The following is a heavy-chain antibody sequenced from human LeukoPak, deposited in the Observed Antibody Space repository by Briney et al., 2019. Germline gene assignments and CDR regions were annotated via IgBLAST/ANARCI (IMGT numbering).Heavy chain of an antibody. D-gene: IGHD3-22*01. J-gene: IGHJ4*02. CDR2: ISYDGSNK. CDR3: ARVTRYYDSSALGYYFDY. CDR1: GFTFSSYG. Sequence: GGSLRLSCAASGFTFSSYGMHWVRQAPGKGLEWVAVISYDGSNKYYADSVKGRFTISRDNSKNTLYLQMNSLRAEDTAVYYCARVTRYYDSSALGYYFDYWGQGTLVTVSS. V-gene: IGHV3-30*03.